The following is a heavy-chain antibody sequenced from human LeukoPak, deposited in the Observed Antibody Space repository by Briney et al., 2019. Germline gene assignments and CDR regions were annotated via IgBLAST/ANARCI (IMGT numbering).Heavy chain of an antibody. CDR3: ARGPGGRSGFHPLEDRYYYYYMDV. Sequence: ASVKVSCKASGYTFTSYYMHWVRQAPGQGLEWMGLINPTSGSTGYAQKFQGRVTMTRDMSTSTDYMELRSLRSDDTAVYYCARGPGGRSGFHPLEDRYYYYYMDVWGKGTTVTVSS. V-gene: IGHV1-46*01. D-gene: IGHD3-22*01. CDR1: GYTFTSYY. CDR2: INPTSGST. J-gene: IGHJ6*03.